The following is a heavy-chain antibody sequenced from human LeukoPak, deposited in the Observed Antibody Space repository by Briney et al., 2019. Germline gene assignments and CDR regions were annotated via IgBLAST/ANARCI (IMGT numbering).Heavy chain of an antibody. CDR3: ARHLRLYSSSSSAFDI. CDR1: GYTFTSYG. CDR2: ISAYNGNT. D-gene: IGHD6-6*01. Sequence: ASVKVSCKASGYTFTSYGISGVRQAPGQGLEWMGWISAYNGNTNYAQKLQGRVTMTTDTPTSTAYMELRSLRSDDTAVYYCARHLRLYSSSSSAFDIWGQGTMVTVSS. V-gene: IGHV1-18*01. J-gene: IGHJ3*02.